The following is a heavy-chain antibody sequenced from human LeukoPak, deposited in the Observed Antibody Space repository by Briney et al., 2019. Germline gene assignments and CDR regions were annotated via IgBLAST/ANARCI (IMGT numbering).Heavy chain of an antibody. CDR3: ARAHGHIAAAAPLDY. CDR2: IYYSGST. CDR1: GGSISSSSYY. V-gene: IGHV4-39*07. D-gene: IGHD6-13*01. J-gene: IGHJ4*02. Sequence: SETLSLTCTVSGGSISSSSYYWGWIRQPPGKGLEWIGSIYYSGSTYYNPSLKSRVTISVDTSKNQFSLKLSSVTAADTAVYYCARAHGHIAAAAPLDYWGQGTLVTVSS.